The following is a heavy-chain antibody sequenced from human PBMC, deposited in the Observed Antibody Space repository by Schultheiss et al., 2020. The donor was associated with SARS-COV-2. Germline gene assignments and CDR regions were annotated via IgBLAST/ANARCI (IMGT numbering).Heavy chain of an antibody. J-gene: IGHJ4*02. D-gene: IGHD6-13*01. V-gene: IGHV4-61*02. CDR2: IYTSGST. CDR1: GGSISSSSYY. CDR3: ARQRYSSSWYPDY. Sequence: SQTLSLTCTVSGGSISSSSYYWSWIRQPAGKGLEWIGRIYTSGSTNYNPSLKSRVTMSVDTSKNQFSLKLSSVTAADTAVYYCARQRYSSSWYPDYWGQGTLVTVSS.